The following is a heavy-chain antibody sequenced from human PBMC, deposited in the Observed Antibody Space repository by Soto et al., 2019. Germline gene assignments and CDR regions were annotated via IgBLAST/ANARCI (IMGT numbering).Heavy chain of an antibody. V-gene: IGHV3-33*01. J-gene: IGHJ6*02. CDR2: IWYDGSNK. CDR3: ARVDYYGSGSHYYYYYGMDV. D-gene: IGHD3-10*01. Sequence: GGSLRLSCAASGFTFSSYGMHWVRQAPGKGLEWVAVIWYDGSNKYYADSVKGRFTISRDNSKNTLYLQMNSLRAEDTAVYYCARVDYYGSGSHYYYYYGMDVWGQGTTVTVSS. CDR1: GFTFSSYG.